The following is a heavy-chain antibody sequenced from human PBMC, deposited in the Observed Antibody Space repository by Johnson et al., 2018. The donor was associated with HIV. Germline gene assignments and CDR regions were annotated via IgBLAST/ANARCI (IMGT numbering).Heavy chain of an antibody. J-gene: IGHJ3*02. V-gene: IGHV3-30*04. CDR2: ISYDGNNR. CDR3: AREGVMIVVVPHAFDI. D-gene: IGHD3-22*01. Sequence: QVQLVESGGGVVQPGRSLRLSCAASGFTFSSYAMHWVRQAPDKGLEWVAVISYDGNNRYYVDSVKGRFTISRDNSKNTLYLQMNSLRAEDTALYYCAREGVMIVVVPHAFDIWCQGTMVTVSS. CDR1: GFTFSSYA.